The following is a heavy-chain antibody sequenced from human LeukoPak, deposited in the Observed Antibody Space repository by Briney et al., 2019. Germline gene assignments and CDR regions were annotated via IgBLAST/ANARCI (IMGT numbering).Heavy chain of an antibody. CDR3: ARVAPGGDFDY. D-gene: IGHD1-26*01. J-gene: IGHJ4*02. V-gene: IGHV3-30-3*01. CDR1: GFTFSSYA. Sequence: GGSLRLSCAASGFTFSSYAMHWVRQAPGKGLEWVAVISYNGSNKYYVDSVKGRFTISRDNSKNTLYLQMNSLRAEDTAVYYCARVAPGGDFDYWGQGTLVTVSS. CDR2: ISYNGSNK.